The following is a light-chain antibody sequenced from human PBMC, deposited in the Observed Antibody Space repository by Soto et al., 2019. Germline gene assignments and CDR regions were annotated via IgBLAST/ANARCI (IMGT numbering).Light chain of an antibody. V-gene: IGLV2-14*01. CDR2: EVS. Sequence: QSALTQPASVSGSPGQSITISCTGTSSDLGAYNRVSWYQQHSGKAPKLMIYEVSNRPSGVSNRFSGSKSGNTASLTISGLQAEDEADYYCLSYTTSSSYVFGTGTKLTVL. CDR3: LSYTTSSSYV. CDR1: SSDLGAYNR. J-gene: IGLJ1*01.